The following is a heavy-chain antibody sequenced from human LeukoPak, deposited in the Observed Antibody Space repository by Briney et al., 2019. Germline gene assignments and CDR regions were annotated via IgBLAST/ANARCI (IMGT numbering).Heavy chain of an antibody. J-gene: IGHJ4*02. V-gene: IGHV1-3*01. CDR3: ARAGVVGATLRPIDY. Sequence: ASVKVSCKASGGTFSSYAMHWVRQAPGQRLEWMGWINAGNGNTKYSQKFQGRVTITRDTSASTAYMELSSLRSEDTAVYYCARAGVVGATLRPIDYWGQGTLVTVSS. CDR2: INAGNGNT. D-gene: IGHD1-26*01. CDR1: GGTFSSYA.